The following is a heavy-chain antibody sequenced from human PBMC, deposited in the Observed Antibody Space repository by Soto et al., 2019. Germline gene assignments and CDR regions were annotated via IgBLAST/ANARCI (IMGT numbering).Heavy chain of an antibody. CDR3: ARGEYKAGGLPFDS. CDR2: MYYSGSA. J-gene: IGHJ4*02. D-gene: IGHD6-6*01. V-gene: IGHV4-59*02. CDR1: GDSVSSYY. Sequence: PSETLSLTCTVSGDSVSSYYWSWIRQPPGRGLEWVGYMYYSGSANLNPSLESRVTISVDTSKNQFSLRLSSVTAADTAVYYCARGEYKAGGLPFDSWGQGTLVTVSS.